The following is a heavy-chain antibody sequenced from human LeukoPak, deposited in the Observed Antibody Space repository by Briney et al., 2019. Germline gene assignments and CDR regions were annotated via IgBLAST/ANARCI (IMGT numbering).Heavy chain of an antibody. CDR3: ARAKSNYDYYYYGMDV. CDR2: ISAYNGNT. J-gene: IGHJ6*02. Sequence: ASVKVSCKASGYTFTSYGISCVRQAPGQGLEWMGWISAYNGNTNYAQKLQGRVTMTTDTSTSTAYMELRSLRSDDTAVYYCARAKSNYDYYYYGMDVWGQGTTVTVSS. V-gene: IGHV1-18*01. CDR1: GYTFTSYG. D-gene: IGHD4-11*01.